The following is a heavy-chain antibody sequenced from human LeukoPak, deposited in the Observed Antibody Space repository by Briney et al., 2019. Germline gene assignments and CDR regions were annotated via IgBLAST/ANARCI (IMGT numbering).Heavy chain of an antibody. Sequence: SETLSLTCTVSGGSISSYYWSWIRQPPGKGLEWIGYIYYSGSTNYNPSLESRVTISVDTSKNQFSLKLSSVTAADTAVYYCARCHSGRHADYFDYWGQGTLVTVSS. CDR3: ARCHSGRHADYFDY. D-gene: IGHD1-26*01. CDR2: IYYSGST. J-gene: IGHJ4*02. CDR1: GGSISSYY. V-gene: IGHV4-59*01.